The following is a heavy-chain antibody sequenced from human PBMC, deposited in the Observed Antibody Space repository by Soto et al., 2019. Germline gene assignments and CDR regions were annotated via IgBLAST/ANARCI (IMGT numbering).Heavy chain of an antibody. Sequence: SVKVSCKASGGTFSIYTILWVRQAPGQGLEWMGRIIPILGIADYAQKFQGRVTITADKSTSTAYMELSSLRSEDTAVYYYALDIGVVPAAIRFDYWGQGTLVTVSS. CDR3: ALDIGVVPAAIRFDY. D-gene: IGHD2-2*01. J-gene: IGHJ4*02. CDR1: GGTFSIYT. CDR2: IIPILGIA. V-gene: IGHV1-69*02.